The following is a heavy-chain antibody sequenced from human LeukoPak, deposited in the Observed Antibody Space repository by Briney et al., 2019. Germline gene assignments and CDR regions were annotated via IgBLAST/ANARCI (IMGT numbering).Heavy chain of an antibody. Sequence: PGGSPRLSCAASGFTFNDYAMSWVRQAPGKGLEWVSSISDTGGSTYYADTVKGRFTISRDNSKNTLFLQMNSLRAEDTAVYSCAKNQWELTDRGQGTLVTVSS. CDR3: AKNQWELTD. CDR1: GFTFNDYA. V-gene: IGHV3-23*01. D-gene: IGHD1-26*01. J-gene: IGHJ4*02. CDR2: ISDTGGST.